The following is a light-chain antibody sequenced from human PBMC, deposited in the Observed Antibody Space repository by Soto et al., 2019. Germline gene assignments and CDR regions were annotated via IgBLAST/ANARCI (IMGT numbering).Light chain of an antibody. CDR2: GAS. CDR3: QQYRSSPPLT. J-gene: IGKJ4*01. CDR1: QSVSRN. V-gene: IGKV3-15*01. Sequence: EVVLTQSPATLSVSPGDRATLSCRASQSVSRNLAWYQQKPGQAPRLLIYGASTRATGVPARFSGSGSGTEFTLSISSLQSEDFAVYYCQQYRSSPPLTFGGGTKVEIK.